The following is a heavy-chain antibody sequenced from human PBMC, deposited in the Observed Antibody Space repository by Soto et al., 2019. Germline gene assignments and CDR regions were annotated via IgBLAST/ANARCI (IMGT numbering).Heavy chain of an antibody. CDR3: AREGVYDSLDF. V-gene: IGHV6-1*01. Sequence: SQTLSLTCAISGDSVSSNTAAWNCIRQSPSRGLEWLGRTYYRSKWYNDSEVSVKSRITINADTSKNHFSLHLNSVSPEDTAVYFCAREGVYDSLDFWGQGTQVTVSS. CDR2: TYYRSKWYN. J-gene: IGHJ4*02. CDR1: GDSVSSNTAA. D-gene: IGHD5-12*01.